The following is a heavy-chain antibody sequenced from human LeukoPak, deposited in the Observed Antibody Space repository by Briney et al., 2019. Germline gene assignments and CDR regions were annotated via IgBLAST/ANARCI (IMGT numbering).Heavy chain of an antibody. D-gene: IGHD4-17*01. CDR3: ARLHDYGDYYADY. V-gene: IGHV4-39*01. CDR2: IYYSGNT. Sequence: PSETLSLTCNVSGGSIRSGPYYWGWIRQSPGKRLEWIGSIYYSGNTQYSPSLRSRVTISVDTSKNEFSLKLRSVTAADTAVYYCARLHDYGDYYADYWGQGTLVTVSS. CDR1: GGSIRSGPYY. J-gene: IGHJ4*02.